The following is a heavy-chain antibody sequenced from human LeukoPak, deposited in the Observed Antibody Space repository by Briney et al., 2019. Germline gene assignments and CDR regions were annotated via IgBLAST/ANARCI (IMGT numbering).Heavy chain of an antibody. D-gene: IGHD3-10*01. CDR2: ISRSSAYI. CDR1: GFTLSSYS. V-gene: IGHV3-21*01. Sequence: TGGSLRLSCAASGFTLSSYSMNWVGQAPGKGVEWVSSISRSSAYIYYADSVKGRFTISRDNAKNSLYLQMNSLRAEDTAVYYCASFPPYMVRTDAFDIWGQGTMVTVSS. CDR3: ASFPPYMVRTDAFDI. J-gene: IGHJ3*02.